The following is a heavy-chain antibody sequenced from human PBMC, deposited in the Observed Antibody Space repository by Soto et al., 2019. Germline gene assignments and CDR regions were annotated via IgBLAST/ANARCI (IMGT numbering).Heavy chain of an antibody. CDR3: TTDQYGDRAPYYYYYYMDV. J-gene: IGHJ6*03. V-gene: IGHV3-15*01. D-gene: IGHD4-17*01. CDR2: IKSKTDGGTT. CDR1: GFTFSNAW. Sequence: EVQLVESGGGLVKPGGSLRLSCAASGFTFSNAWMSWVRQAPGKGLEWVGRIKSKTDGGTTDYAAPVKGRFTISRDDSKNTLYLQMNSLKTEDTAVYYCTTDQYGDRAPYYYYYYMDVWGKGTTVTVSS.